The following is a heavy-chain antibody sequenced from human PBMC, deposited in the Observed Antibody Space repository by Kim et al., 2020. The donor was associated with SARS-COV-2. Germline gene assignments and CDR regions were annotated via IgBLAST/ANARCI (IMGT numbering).Heavy chain of an antibody. J-gene: IGHJ4*02. CDR3: ARDGIAAAYFDY. CDR2: ISSSSSYI. CDR1: GFTFSSYS. Sequence: GGSLRLSCAASGFTFSSYSMNWVRQAPGKGLEWVSSISSSSSYIYYADSVKGRFTISRDNAKNSLYLQMNSLRAEDTAVYYCARDGIAAAYFDYWGQGTLVTVSS. D-gene: IGHD6-13*01. V-gene: IGHV3-21*01.